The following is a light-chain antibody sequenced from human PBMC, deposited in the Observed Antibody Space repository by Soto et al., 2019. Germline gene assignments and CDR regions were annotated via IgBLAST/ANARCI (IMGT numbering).Light chain of an antibody. V-gene: IGLV2-14*01. CDR3: SSYTSISTLYV. J-gene: IGLJ1*01. Sequence: QSALTQPTSVSGSPGQSITISCAGTXXXXGTYNYVSWYQQHPGKAPKLMIYEVSNRPSGLSNRFSGSKSGNTASLTISGLQAEDEADYYCSSYTSISTLYVFGTGTKLTVL. CDR2: EVS. CDR1: XXXXGTYNY.